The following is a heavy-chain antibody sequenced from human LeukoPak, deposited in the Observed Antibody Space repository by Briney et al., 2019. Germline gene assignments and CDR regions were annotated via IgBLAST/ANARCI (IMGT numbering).Heavy chain of an antibody. CDR3: VQFRSGY. CDR2: INEAGNER. J-gene: IGHJ4*02. CDR1: GFTFSSYA. V-gene: IGHV3-7*01. D-gene: IGHD5-24*01. Sequence: GGSLRLSCAASGFTFSSYAMSWVRQAPGKGLEWVANINEAGNERYYVDSVKGRFTISRDNSKNSLYLQTNSLRAEDTAVYYCVQFRSGYWGQGTLVTVSS.